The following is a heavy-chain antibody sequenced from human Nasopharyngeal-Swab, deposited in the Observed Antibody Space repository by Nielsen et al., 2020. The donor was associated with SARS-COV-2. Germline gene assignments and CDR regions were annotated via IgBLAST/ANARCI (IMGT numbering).Heavy chain of an antibody. D-gene: IGHD3-3*01. CDR2: IYYSGST. J-gene: IGHJ4*02. CDR1: GGSISSYY. V-gene: IGHV4-59*12. Sequence: SETLSLTCTVSGGSISSYYWSWIRQPPGKGLEWIGYIYYSGSTNYNPSLKSRVTISVDTSKNQFSLKLSSVTAADTAVYYCARAGTIFGVVIIHFDYWGQGTLVTVSS. CDR3: ARAGTIFGVVIIHFDY.